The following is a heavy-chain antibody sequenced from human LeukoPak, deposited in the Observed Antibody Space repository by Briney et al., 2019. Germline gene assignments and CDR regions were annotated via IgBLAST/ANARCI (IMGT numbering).Heavy chain of an antibody. Sequence: GGSLRLSCAASGFTFSSYWMSWVRQAPGKGLQWVSAITDTGGTTYYADSVKGRFTISRDNSKNALYLQMNSLRAEDTAVYYCAKHQLSYYDSWGQGTLVTVSS. CDR3: AKHQLSYYDS. CDR2: ITDTGGTT. D-gene: IGHD3-22*01. CDR1: GFTFSSYW. J-gene: IGHJ4*02. V-gene: IGHV3-23*01.